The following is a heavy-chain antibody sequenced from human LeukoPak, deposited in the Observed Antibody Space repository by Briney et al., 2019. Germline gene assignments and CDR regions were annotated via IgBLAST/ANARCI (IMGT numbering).Heavy chain of an antibody. CDR3: AKISIGRSMDV. J-gene: IGHJ6*02. CDR2: ISYDGSNK. Sequence: GWSLRLSCAASGFTFSSYGMHWVRQAPGKGLEWVAVISYDGSNKYYADSVKGRFTISRDNSKNTLYLQMNSLRAEDTAVYYCAKISIGRSMDVWGQGTTVTVSS. D-gene: IGHD6-6*01. CDR1: GFTFSSYG. V-gene: IGHV3-30*18.